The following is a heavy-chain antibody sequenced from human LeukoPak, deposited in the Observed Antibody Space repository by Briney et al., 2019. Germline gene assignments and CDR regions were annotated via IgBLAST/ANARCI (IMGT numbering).Heavy chain of an antibody. V-gene: IGHV3-7*01. CDR3: ARDIAVAGMEHFDY. CDR1: GFTFSTYW. D-gene: IGHD6-19*01. J-gene: IGHJ4*02. CDR2: IKQDGSEK. Sequence: GGSLRLSCAASGFTFSTYWMSWVRQAPGKGLEWVANIKQDGSEKYYVDSVKGRFTISRDNAKNSLYLQMNSLRAEGTAVYYCARDIAVAGMEHFDYWGQGTLVTVSS.